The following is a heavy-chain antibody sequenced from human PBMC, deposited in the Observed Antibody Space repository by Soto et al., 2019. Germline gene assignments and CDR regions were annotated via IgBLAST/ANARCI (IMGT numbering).Heavy chain of an antibody. J-gene: IGHJ4*02. CDR3: AKVGIAAAGLKYYFDY. D-gene: IGHD6-13*01. Sequence: GGSLRLSCAASGFTFSSYAMSWVRQAPGKGLEWVSAISGSGGSTYYADSVKGRFTISRDNSKNTLYLQMNSLRAEDTAVYYCAKVGIAAAGLKYYFDYWGQGTLVTVSS. CDR2: ISGSGGST. CDR1: GFTFSSYA. V-gene: IGHV3-23*01.